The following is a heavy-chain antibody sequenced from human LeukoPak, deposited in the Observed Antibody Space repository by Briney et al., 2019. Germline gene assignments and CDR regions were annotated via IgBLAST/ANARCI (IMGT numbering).Heavy chain of an antibody. J-gene: IGHJ4*02. CDR1: GFSFRGYG. Sequence: GGSLRLSCAASGFSFRGYGMHWVRQAPGKGLEYVSAISADGGTTYYADSVEDRFIISRDNSKNTLYLQMGSLRNEDMAVYYCARGRGGPPFDYWGQGALVTVSS. V-gene: IGHV3-64*02. CDR3: ARGRGGPPFDY. CDR2: ISADGGTT.